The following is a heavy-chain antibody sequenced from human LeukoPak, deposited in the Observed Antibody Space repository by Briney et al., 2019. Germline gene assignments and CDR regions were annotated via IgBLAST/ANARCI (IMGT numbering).Heavy chain of an antibody. CDR2: INHSGST. V-gene: IGHV4-34*01. CDR3: ARGYGLLWFGELYEKNWFDP. J-gene: IGHJ5*02. CDR1: GGSFSGYY. D-gene: IGHD3-10*01. Sequence: SETLSLTCAVYGGSFSGYYWSWTRQPPGKGLEWIGEINHSGSTNYNPSLKSRVTISVDTSKNQFSLKLSSVTAADTAVYYCARGYGLLWFGELYEKNWFDPWGQGTLVTVSS.